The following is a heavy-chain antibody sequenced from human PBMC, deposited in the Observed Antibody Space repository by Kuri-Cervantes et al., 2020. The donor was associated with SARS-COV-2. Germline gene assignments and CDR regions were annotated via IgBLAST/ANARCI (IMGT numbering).Heavy chain of an antibody. J-gene: IGHJ5*02. Sequence: GSLRLSCTVSGGSISSSSYYWGWIRQPPGKGLEWIGSIYYSGSTYYNPSLKSRVTISVDTSKNQSSLKLSSVTGADTAVYYCARQMMSSITIFGVVITRNWFDPWGQGTLVTVSS. D-gene: IGHD3-3*01. CDR2: IYYSGST. CDR1: GGSISSSSYY. CDR3: ARQMMSSITIFGVVITRNWFDP. V-gene: IGHV4-39*01.